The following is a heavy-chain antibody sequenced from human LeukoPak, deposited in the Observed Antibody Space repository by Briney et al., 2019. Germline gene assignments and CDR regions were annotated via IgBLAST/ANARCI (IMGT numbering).Heavy chain of an antibody. J-gene: IGHJ4*02. Sequence: SQTLSPTCAICGYSVSNNIAAWNWITQSPSRGLEWLGKTYYRSKWYNDYAVSVKSRITINPDTSKNQFSLQLNSVTPEDTAVYYCAREYSSSGLAFDYWGKGTLVTVSS. CDR2: TYYRSKWYN. CDR3: AREYSSSGLAFDY. CDR1: GYSVSNNIAA. V-gene: IGHV6-1*01. D-gene: IGHD6-19*01.